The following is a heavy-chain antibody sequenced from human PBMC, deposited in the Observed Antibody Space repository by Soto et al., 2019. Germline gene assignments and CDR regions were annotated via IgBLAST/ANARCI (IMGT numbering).Heavy chain of an antibody. CDR1: GFTFSDYG. D-gene: IGHD6-13*01. CDR3: AKLTAA. V-gene: IGHV3-23*01. Sequence: EVQLLESGGGLVQPGGSLRLSCAASGFTFSDYGMAWVRQAPGKGPEWVSLVSGSGGSTYYADSVKGRFTVSRDNSKNTVYLQMNSLRDEDTAVYYCAKLTAAWGQGTLVTVSS. J-gene: IGHJ4*02. CDR2: VSGSGGST.